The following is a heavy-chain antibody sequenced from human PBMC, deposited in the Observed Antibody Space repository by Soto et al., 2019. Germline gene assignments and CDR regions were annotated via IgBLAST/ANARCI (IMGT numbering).Heavy chain of an antibody. CDR1: GYPFTRNG. D-gene: IGHD3-22*01. CDR2: ISPKSGSI. V-gene: IGHV1-18*01. J-gene: IGHJ6*02. Sequence: ASVQVSCTTSGYPFTRNGISWVRQAPGQGLEWMGWISPKSGSIKYAEKFQGRVIMTTDTSTSTAYMELRSLRSDDTAVYYCGKESDSNSWSFSDVWGSGSKVT. CDR3: GKESDSNSWSFSDV.